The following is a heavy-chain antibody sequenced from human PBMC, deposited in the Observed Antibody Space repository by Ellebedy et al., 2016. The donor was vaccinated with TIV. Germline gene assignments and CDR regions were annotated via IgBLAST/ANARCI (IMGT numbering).Heavy chain of an antibody. CDR2: IYHSGST. CDR3: VGLDY. D-gene: IGHD3-16*01. J-gene: IGHJ4*02. CDR1: GCSISSGYY. V-gene: IGHV4-38-2*02. Sequence: SETLSLTCTVSGCSISSGYYWGWIRQPPGKGLEWIGSIYHSGSTYYNPSLKSRVTISVDTSKNQFSLKLSSVTAADTAVYYCVGLDYWGQGTLVTVSS.